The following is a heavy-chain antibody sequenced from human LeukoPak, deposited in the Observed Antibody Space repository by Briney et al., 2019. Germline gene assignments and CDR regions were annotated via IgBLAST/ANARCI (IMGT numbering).Heavy chain of an antibody. Sequence: ASVKVSCKASGYTFTSYDINWVRQATGQGLEWMGWMNPNSGNTGYAQKLQGRVTMTTDTSTSTAYMELRSLRSDDTAVYYCARVYGYSSSWYDYYYMDVWGKGTTVTVSS. V-gene: IGHV1-8*02. CDR3: ARVYGYSSSWYDYYYMDV. J-gene: IGHJ6*03. CDR1: GYTFTSYD. D-gene: IGHD6-13*01. CDR2: MNPNSGNT.